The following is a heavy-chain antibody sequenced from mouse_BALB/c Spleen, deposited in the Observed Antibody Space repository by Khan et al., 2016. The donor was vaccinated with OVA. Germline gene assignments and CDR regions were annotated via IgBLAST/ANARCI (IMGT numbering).Heavy chain of an antibody. Sequence: QVQLQQSGGDLMKPGASVKISCKATGYTFSSYWIEWVKQRPGHGLEWIGQIVPASGSINYNAKFKGKATFTADTSSNTAYMQLSSLTSEDSAVLYGARGSGGGFAYWGQGTLVTVSA. V-gene: IGHV1-9*01. CDR2: IVPASGSI. D-gene: IGHD1-3*01. CDR1: GYTFSSYW. CDR3: ARGSGGGFAY. J-gene: IGHJ3*01.